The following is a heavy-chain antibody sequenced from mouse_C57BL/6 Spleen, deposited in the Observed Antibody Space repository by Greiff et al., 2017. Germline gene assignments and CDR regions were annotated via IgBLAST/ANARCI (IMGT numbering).Heavy chain of an antibody. CDR3: ARARGNYGGFAY. CDR1: GFTFTDYY. V-gene: IGHV7-3*01. D-gene: IGHD2-1*01. Sequence: LQLKESGGGLVQPGGSLSLSCAASGFTFTDYYMSWVRQPPGKALAWLGFIRNNANGSTTEYSASVKGRFTISRENSQSILYLQMTALRAENRATYYCARARGNYGGFAYWGQGTLVTVAA. J-gene: IGHJ3*01. CDR2: IRNNANGSTT.